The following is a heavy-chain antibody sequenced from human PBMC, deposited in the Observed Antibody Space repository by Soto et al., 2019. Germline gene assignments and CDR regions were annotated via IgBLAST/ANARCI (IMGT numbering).Heavy chain of an antibody. V-gene: IGHV3-7*04. CDR2: IKPDGSEK. CDR1: GFTFSRLW. Sequence: EVHLVESGGGSVQPGGSLRLSCSASGFTFSRLWMTWVRQAPGKGLEWVANIKPDGSEKYYVDSVKGRFTISRDNAKNSLYLEMNSLRAEDTAVYYCVRDLDWSLDYWGQGTLVTVSS. CDR3: VRDLDWSLDY. J-gene: IGHJ4*02. D-gene: IGHD1-1*01.